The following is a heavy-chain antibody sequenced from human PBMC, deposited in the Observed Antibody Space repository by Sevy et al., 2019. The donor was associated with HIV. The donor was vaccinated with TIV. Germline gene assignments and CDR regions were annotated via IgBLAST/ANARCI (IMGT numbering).Heavy chain of an antibody. J-gene: IGHJ6*03. V-gene: IGHV1-2*02. Sequence: ASVKVSCKASGYTFTGYYMHWVRQAPGQGLEWMGWINPNSGGTNYAQKFQGRVTMTRDTSISTAYMELSRLRSDDTAVYYCARVHDILTGYDYYYYMDVWGKGTTVTVSS. CDR3: ARVHDILTGYDYYYYMDV. D-gene: IGHD3-9*01. CDR2: INPNSGGT. CDR1: GYTFTGYY.